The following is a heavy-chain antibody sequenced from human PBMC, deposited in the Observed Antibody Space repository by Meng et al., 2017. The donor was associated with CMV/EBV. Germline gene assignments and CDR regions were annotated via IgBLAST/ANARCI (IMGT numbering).Heavy chain of an antibody. CDR1: GYTFTSYG. D-gene: IGHD2-15*01. J-gene: IGHJ3*02. Sequence: VYQGESGVEAKEPVVSVKVFCKASGYTFTSYGISWVRQAPGQGLEWMGWISAYNGNTNYAQKLQGRVTMTTDTSTSTAYMELRSLRSDDTAVYYCARKVVGAFDIWGQGTMVTVSS. CDR3: ARKVVGAFDI. V-gene: IGHV1-18*01. CDR2: ISAYNGNT.